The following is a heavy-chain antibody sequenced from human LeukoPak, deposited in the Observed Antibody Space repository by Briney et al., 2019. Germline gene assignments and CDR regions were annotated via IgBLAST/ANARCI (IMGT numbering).Heavy chain of an antibody. Sequence: ASVKVSCKASGGTFSSYAISWVRQAPGQGLEWMGWINPNSGDTKYAQKFQGRVTMTRDTSISTAYMELTRLRSDDTAGYYCARGGLRVMVYRLYYMDVWGKGTTVTVSS. CDR2: INPNSGDT. D-gene: IGHD2-8*01. J-gene: IGHJ6*03. CDR3: ARGGLRVMVYRLYYMDV. CDR1: GGTFSSYA. V-gene: IGHV1-2*02.